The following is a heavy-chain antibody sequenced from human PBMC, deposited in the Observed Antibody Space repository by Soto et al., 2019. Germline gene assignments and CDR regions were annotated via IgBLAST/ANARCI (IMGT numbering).Heavy chain of an antibody. D-gene: IGHD3-22*01. CDR1: GFTFSGYS. J-gene: IGHJ2*01. CDR3: ARGPYYYDSSGPWGHFDP. Sequence: GGSLRLCCAASGFTFSGYSMNWVRQAPGKGLEWVSYISSTSSTIYYADSVKGRFTISRDNAKNSLYLQMNSLRAEDTAVYYCARGPYYYDSSGPWGHFDPSGRGTLVTVSS. CDR2: ISSTSSTI. V-gene: IGHV3-48*01.